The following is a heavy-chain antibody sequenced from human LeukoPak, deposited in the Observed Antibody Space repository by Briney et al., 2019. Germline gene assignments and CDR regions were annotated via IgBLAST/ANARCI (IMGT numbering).Heavy chain of an antibody. CDR2: ISSDGSIK. CDR1: GFTFSSHG. V-gene: IGHV3-30*18. D-gene: IGHD2-15*01. Sequence: GGSLRLSCAASGFTFSSHGMQWVRQAPGKGLEWVALISSDGSIKSYADSVKGRFTVSRDNSKNTVYLQVNSLRADDTAVYYCAKRGFCSGGSCYSHHFDYWGQGALVTVSS. J-gene: IGHJ4*02. CDR3: AKRGFCSGGSCYSHHFDY.